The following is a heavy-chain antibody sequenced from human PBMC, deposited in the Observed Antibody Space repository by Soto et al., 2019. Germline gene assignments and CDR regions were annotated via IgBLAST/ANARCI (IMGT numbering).Heavy chain of an antibody. J-gene: IGHJ3*02. CDR1: GGSIISYY. Sequence: QVQLQESGPGLVKPSETLSLTCTVSGGSIISYYWSWLRQPPGKGLEWIGYIYYSGSTNYNPSLKSRVTISVDTSKNQFSLKLSSVTAADTAVYYCARRYGSAFDIWGQGTMVTVSS. CDR3: ARRYGSAFDI. V-gene: IGHV4-59*01. CDR2: IYYSGST. D-gene: IGHD3-10*01.